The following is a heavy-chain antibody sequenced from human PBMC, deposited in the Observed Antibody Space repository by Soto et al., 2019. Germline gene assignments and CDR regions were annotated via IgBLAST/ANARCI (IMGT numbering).Heavy chain of an antibody. J-gene: IGHJ6*02. V-gene: IGHV1-69*13. CDR2: IIPIFGTA. Sequence: ASVKVSCKASGGTFSSYAISWVRQAPGQGLEWMGGIIPIFGTANYAQKFQGRVTITADESTSTAYMELSSLRSEDTAVYYCARATAMVTLTPVSYYYGMDVWGQGTTVTVSS. CDR1: GGTFSSYA. D-gene: IGHD5-18*01. CDR3: ARATAMVTLTPVSYYYGMDV.